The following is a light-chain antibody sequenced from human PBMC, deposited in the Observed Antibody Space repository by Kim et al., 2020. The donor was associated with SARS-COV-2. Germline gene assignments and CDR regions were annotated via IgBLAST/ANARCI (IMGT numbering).Light chain of an antibody. CDR3: QHYGSSPRT. Sequence: EIVLTQSPGTLSLSPGQRATLSCRASQSISGSSLAWYQQKPGQAPRLLIYGASSRATGIPDRFSGSGSGTDITLTISRLEPEDFAVYYCQHYGSSPRTFGQGTKLEIK. CDR1: QSISGSS. J-gene: IGKJ2*01. V-gene: IGKV3-20*01. CDR2: GAS.